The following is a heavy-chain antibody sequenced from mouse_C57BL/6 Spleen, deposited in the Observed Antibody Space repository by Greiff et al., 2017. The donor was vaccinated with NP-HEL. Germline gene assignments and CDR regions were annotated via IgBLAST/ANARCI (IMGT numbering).Heavy chain of an antibody. CDR3: ARRDYGSRGYFDY. Sequence: VQLKESGGGLVKPGGSLKLSCAASGFTFSDYGMHWVRQAPEKGLEWVAYISSGSSTIYYADTVKGRFTISRDNAKNTLFLQMTSLRSEDTAMYYCARRDYGSRGYFDYWGQGTTLTVSS. CDR1: GFTFSDYG. V-gene: IGHV5-17*01. CDR2: ISSGSSTI. D-gene: IGHD1-1*01. J-gene: IGHJ2*01.